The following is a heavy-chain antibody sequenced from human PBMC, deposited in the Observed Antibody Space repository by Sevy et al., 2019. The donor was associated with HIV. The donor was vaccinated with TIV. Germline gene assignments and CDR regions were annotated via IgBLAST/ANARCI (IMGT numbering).Heavy chain of an antibody. V-gene: IGHV1-2*06. CDR3: AREAADCSGGSCYHNWFDP. CDR1: GYTFTGYY. D-gene: IGHD2-15*01. Sequence: ASVKVSCKASGYTFTGYYMHWVRQAPGQGLEWMGRINPNRGGTNYAQKFQGRVTMTRDTSISTAYMELSRLRSDDTAVYYCAREAADCSGGSCYHNWFDPWGQGTLVTVSS. CDR2: INPNRGGT. J-gene: IGHJ5*02.